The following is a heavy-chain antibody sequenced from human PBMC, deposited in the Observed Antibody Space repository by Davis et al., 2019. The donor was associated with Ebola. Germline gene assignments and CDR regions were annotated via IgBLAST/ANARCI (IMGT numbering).Heavy chain of an antibody. Sequence: ASVKVSCKASGYSFSSRTMSWVRQAPGQNLEWMGWIQANTGNPTYAQGFTGRFVFSWDTSVSTAYLQISSLKAEDTAVYYCARGSSIGDYWGQGTLVTVSS. D-gene: IGHD6-13*01. V-gene: IGHV7-4-1*02. CDR2: IQANTGNP. CDR3: ARGSSIGDY. CDR1: GYSFSSRT. J-gene: IGHJ4*02.